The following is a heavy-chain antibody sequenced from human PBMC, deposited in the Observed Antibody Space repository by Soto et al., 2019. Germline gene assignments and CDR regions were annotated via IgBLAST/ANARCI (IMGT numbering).Heavy chain of an antibody. J-gene: IGHJ6*02. V-gene: IGHV4-59*08. Sequence: QVQLQQSGPGLVKPSETLSLTCTVSSGPSRSHNWGWIRQPPGGGLEWIGYIYHTGDTSYNPSLSSRVTISADTSTNHISLTLRSVTAADTAVYYCVRQGIGDIHGLVEVWGQGTRVSVSS. D-gene: IGHD3-10*01. CDR3: VRQGIGDIHGLVEV. CDR1: SGPSRSHN. CDR2: IYHTGDT.